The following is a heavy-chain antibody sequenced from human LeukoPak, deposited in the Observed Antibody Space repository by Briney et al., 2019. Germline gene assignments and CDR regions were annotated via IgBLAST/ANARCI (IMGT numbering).Heavy chain of an antibody. CDR3: SSYRD. Sequence: GGSLRLSCAASGFTFSDAWMSWVRQAPGEELEWVGRIKSKADGGTTDYAAPVKGRFTISRDDSKSTLYLQMNSLKSEDTAVYYCSSYRDWGQGTRVTVSS. D-gene: IGHD4-11*01. V-gene: IGHV3-15*01. CDR2: IKSKADGGTT. J-gene: IGHJ4*02. CDR1: GFTFSDAW.